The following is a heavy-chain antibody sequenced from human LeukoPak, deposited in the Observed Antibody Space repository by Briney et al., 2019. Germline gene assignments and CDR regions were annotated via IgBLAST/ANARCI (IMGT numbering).Heavy chain of an antibody. D-gene: IGHD5-24*01. V-gene: IGHV1-69*05. CDR1: GGTFSNDG. Sequence: SVKVSCKASGGTFSNDGISWVRQAPGQGLEWMGGIIPIFGTTKYAQKFQGRVTITRDDSTSTAYMELSSLRSDDTAVYYCARMPTNMYYYFYMDVWGKGTTVTVS. CDR2: IIPIFGTT. J-gene: IGHJ6*03. CDR3: ARMPTNMYYYFYMDV.